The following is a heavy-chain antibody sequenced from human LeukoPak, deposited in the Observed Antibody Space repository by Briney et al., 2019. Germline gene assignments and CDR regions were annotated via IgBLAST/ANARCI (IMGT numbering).Heavy chain of an antibody. CDR3: ARAPGGYCSGGSCYHYSDWYFDL. D-gene: IGHD2-15*01. J-gene: IGHJ2*01. V-gene: IGHV3-53*01. Sequence: GGSLRLSCAASGFTFSSYPLNWVRQAPGKGPEWVSVIYSGGSTYYADSVKGRFTISRDNSKNTLYLQMNSLRAEDTAVYYCARAPGGYCSGGSCYHYSDWYFDLWGRGTLVTVSS. CDR2: IYSGGST. CDR1: GFTFSSYP.